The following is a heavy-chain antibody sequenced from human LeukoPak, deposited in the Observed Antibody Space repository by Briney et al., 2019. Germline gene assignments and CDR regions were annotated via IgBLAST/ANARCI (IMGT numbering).Heavy chain of an antibody. CDR1: GGSISSYY. D-gene: IGHD6-13*01. CDR3: ARLGEVSRSWDQYGMDV. Sequence: SETLSLTCTVSGGSISSYYWSWIRQPPGKGLEWIGDINYSGSTNYNPSLKSRVTISEDPSKKKFSLKVSSVTAADTAVYYCARLGEVSRSWDQYGMDVWGQGTTVTVSS. J-gene: IGHJ6*02. CDR2: INYSGST. V-gene: IGHV4-59*08.